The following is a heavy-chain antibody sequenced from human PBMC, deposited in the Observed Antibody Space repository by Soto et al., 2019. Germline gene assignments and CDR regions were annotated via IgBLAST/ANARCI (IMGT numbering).Heavy chain of an antibody. CDR3: ARDPKVNLCDSSGENTPDAVDS. Sequence: SETLSLTCTVSGGSISSGGYYWSWIRQHPGKGLEWIGYIYYSGSTYYNPSLKSRVTISVDTSKNQFSLKLSSVTAADTAVYYCARDPKVNLCDSSGENTPDAVDSWGHGTMVT. CDR2: IYYSGST. CDR1: GGSISSGGYY. V-gene: IGHV4-31*03. J-gene: IGHJ3*02. D-gene: IGHD3-22*01.